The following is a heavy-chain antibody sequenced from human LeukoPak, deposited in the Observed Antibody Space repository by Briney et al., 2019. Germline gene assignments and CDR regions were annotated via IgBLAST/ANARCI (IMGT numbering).Heavy chain of an antibody. CDR3: ARGERIYDSSGYYYGRDAFDI. Sequence: QTGGSLRLSCAASGFTFSSYSMSWVRQAPGKGLEWVSYISSSSSTIYYADSVKGRFTISRDNAKNSLYLQMNSLRAEDTAVYYCARGERIYDSSGYYYGRDAFDIWGQGTMVTVSS. CDR1: GFTFSSYS. J-gene: IGHJ3*02. D-gene: IGHD3-22*01. CDR2: ISSSSSTI. V-gene: IGHV3-48*04.